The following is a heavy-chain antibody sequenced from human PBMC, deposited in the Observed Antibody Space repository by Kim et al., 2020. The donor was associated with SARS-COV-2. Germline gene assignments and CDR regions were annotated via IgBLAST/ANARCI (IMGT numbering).Heavy chain of an antibody. J-gene: IGHJ4*02. CDR1: GGSFSGYY. D-gene: IGHD3-3*01. Sequence: SETLSLTCAVYGGSFSGYYWSWIRQPPGKGLEWIGEINHSGSTNYNPSLKSRVTISVDTSKNQFSLKLSSVTAADTAVYYCARRVLRFLGRNYYFDYWGQGTLVTVSS. CDR3: ARRVLRFLGRNYYFDY. V-gene: IGHV4-34*01. CDR2: INHSGST.